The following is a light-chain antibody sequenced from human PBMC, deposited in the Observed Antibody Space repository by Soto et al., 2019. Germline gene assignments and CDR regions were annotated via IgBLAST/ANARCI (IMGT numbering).Light chain of an antibody. CDR2: GAS. J-gene: IGKJ1*01. CDR3: HQYGFSLRT. CDR1: QRVSGNY. Sequence: DIVLTQSPGTLSLSPGERSALSCRASQRVSGNYLAWYQQKPGQAPRLLIYGASGRASGIPDRFSGSGSGTDFTLTISRLEPEDFAVYYCHQYGFSLRTFGQGTKVDIK. V-gene: IGKV3-20*01.